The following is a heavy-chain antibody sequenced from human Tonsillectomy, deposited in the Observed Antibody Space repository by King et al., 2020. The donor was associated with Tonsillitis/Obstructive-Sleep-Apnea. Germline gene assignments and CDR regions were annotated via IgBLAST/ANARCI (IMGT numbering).Heavy chain of an antibody. CDR1: GYSFTTYG. CDR2: ISTYNGNT. CDR3: ARGTYFDY. V-gene: IGHV1-18*01. J-gene: IGHJ4*02. Sequence: VQLVESGAEVKEPGASVKVSCKASGYSFTTYGISWVRQAPGQGLEWMGWISTYNGNTNYAQKVQGRVTMTTDTSTSTAYMELRSLRSDDTDVYYCARGTYFDYWGQGTLVTVSS.